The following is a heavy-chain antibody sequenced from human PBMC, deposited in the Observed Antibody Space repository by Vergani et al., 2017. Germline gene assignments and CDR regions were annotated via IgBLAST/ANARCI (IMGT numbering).Heavy chain of an antibody. CDR2: ISWNSGST. V-gene: IGHV3-9*01. CDR3: AKDYLRLGYCSGGSCYSLFDY. J-gene: IGHJ4*02. Sequence: EVQLVESGGGLVQPGRSLRLSCAASGFTFDDYAMHWARQAPGKGLEWVSGISWNSGSTGYADSVKGRFTISRDNAKNSLYLQMNSLRAEDTALYYCAKDYLRLGYCSGGSCYSLFDYWGQGTLVTVSS. CDR1: GFTFDDYA. D-gene: IGHD2-15*01.